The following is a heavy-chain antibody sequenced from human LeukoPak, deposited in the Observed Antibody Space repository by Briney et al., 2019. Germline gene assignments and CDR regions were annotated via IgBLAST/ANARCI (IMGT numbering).Heavy chain of an antibody. CDR3: ARDLVMVRGVGGLNDY. CDR2: NSSSSSYI. CDR1: GFTFSSYS. V-gene: IGHV3-21*01. Sequence: PGGSLRLTCAAYGFTFSSYSMNWVRQAPGKGLEWVSSNSSSSSYIYYADSVKGRFTISRDNAKNSLYLQMNSLRAEDTAVYYCARDLVMVRGVGGLNDYWGQGTLVTVSS. J-gene: IGHJ4*02. D-gene: IGHD3-10*01.